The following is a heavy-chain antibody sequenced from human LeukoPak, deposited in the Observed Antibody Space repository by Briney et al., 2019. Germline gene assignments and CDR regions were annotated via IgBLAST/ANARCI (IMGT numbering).Heavy chain of an antibody. CDR1: GYTFTSYD. D-gene: IGHD6-19*01. J-gene: IGHJ4*02. CDR3: ARGRTVAGTRANALHY. V-gene: IGHV1-8*01. CDR2: MNPNSSNT. Sequence: GASVKVSCKASGYTFTSYDINWVRQATGQGLEWMGWMNPNSSNTGYAQKFQGRVTMTRNTSISTAYMELRSLRSEDTAVYYCARGRTVAGTRANALHYWGQGTLVTVSS.